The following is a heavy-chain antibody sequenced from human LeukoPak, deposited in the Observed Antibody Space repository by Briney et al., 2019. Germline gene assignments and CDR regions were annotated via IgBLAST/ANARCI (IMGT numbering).Heavy chain of an antibody. CDR3: ARARVYGGNPAEYFQH. J-gene: IGHJ1*01. Sequence: GGSLRLSCAASTFTFSSYNMNWVRQAPGKGLEWVSSISSSGTYIYYRDSVKGRFTISRDNAKNSLYLQMNSLRAEDTAVYYCARARVYGGNPAEYFQHWGQGTLVTVSS. CDR1: TFTFSSYN. CDR2: ISSSGTYI. V-gene: IGHV3-21*01. D-gene: IGHD4-23*01.